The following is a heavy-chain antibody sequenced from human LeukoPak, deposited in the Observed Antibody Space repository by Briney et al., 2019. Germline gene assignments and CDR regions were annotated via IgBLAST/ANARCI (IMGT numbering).Heavy chain of an antibody. CDR2: IWYDGSNK. V-gene: IGHV3-33*01. Sequence: SGGSLRLSCAASGFTFSSCVMHWVRQAPGKGLEWVAVIWYDGSNKYYVDSVKGRFTISRDNSKNTLYLQMNSLRAEDTAVYYCARGAYGSGTYHDFDIWGQGTIVTVSS. D-gene: IGHD3-10*01. CDR1: GFTFSSCV. CDR3: ARGAYGSGTYHDFDI. J-gene: IGHJ3*02.